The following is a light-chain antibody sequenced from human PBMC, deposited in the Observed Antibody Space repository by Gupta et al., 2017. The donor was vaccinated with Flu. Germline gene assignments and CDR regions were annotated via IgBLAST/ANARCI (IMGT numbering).Light chain of an antibody. V-gene: IGKV1-39*01. CDR2: AAS. Sequence: DIQMTQSPSSLSASVGDKVTITCRASQIISSYLNWYHQKPGRAPKLLISAASTLESGVPSRFSGSGSGTDFTLTISGLQPEDYGIYYCQQSDSSFWTFGQGTKVDMK. J-gene: IGKJ1*01. CDR1: QIISSY. CDR3: QQSDSSFWT.